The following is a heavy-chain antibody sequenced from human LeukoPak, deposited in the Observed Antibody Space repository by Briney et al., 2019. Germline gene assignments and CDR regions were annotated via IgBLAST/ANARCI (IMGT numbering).Heavy chain of an antibody. CDR1: GFTFSSYW. V-gene: IGHV3-7*01. Sequence: GGSLRLFCAASGFTFSSYWMSWVRQAPGKGLEWVANINQDGSEKYYVDSVKGRFTISRDNAKNPLYLQMNSLRAEDTAVYYCASEKYCVTWGQGTLVTVSS. CDR3: ASEKYCVT. CDR2: INQDGSEK. D-gene: IGHD2-21*01. J-gene: IGHJ5*02.